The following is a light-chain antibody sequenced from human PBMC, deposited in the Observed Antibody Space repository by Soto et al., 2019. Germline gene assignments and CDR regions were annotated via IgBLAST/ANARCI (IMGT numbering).Light chain of an antibody. Sequence: DIPMTQSPSTLSASVGDRVTITCRASQTLNSWLAWYQQKPGKAPKLLIYKASSLESGVPSRFSGSGSGTEFTLTINSLQPDDFAIYYCQQYNSYSSGTVGQGTKVEIK. CDR2: KAS. V-gene: IGKV1-5*03. CDR1: QTLNSW. CDR3: QQYNSYSSGT. J-gene: IGKJ1*01.